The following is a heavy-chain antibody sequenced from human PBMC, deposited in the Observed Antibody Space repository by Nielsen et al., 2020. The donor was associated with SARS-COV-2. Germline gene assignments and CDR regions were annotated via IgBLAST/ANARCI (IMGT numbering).Heavy chain of an antibody. V-gene: IGHV3-23*01. CDR3: AKGNAMIVVGMTFDY. CDR2: ISGRGGST. CDR1: GFTFNDYA. D-gene: IGHD3-22*01. J-gene: IGHJ4*02. Sequence: ESLKISCAASGFTFNDYAMSWVRQAPGKGLEWVSTISGRGGSTYYADSVKGRFTISRDNSKNTLSLQMNSLSAEDTAVYYCAKGNAMIVVGMTFDYWGQGTLVTVSS.